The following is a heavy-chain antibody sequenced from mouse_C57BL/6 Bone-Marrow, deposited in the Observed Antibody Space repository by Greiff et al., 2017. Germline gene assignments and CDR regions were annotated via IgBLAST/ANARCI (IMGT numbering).Heavy chain of an antibody. CDR1: GYTFTSYW. CDR3: ARDLIITTVVATDY. V-gene: IGHV1-69*01. Sequence: VQLQQSGAELVMPGASVKLSCKASGYTFTSYWMHWVKQRPGQGLEWIGEIDPSDSYTNYNQKFKGKSTLTVNKSSSTAYMQLSSLTSEDYAVYYCARDLIITTVVATDYWGQGTTLTVSS. J-gene: IGHJ2*01. D-gene: IGHD1-1*01. CDR2: IDPSDSYT.